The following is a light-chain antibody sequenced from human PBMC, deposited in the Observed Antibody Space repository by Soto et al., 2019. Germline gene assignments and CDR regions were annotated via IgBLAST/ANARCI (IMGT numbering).Light chain of an antibody. V-gene: IGKV3-15*01. CDR3: QQYNNWPIT. J-gene: IGKJ5*01. Sequence: EIRMTQFPAILSASPGDGVTLSCRAAQDVTTNFAWYQQKRGQAPRLLFYDISIRATGVPARFSGSGSETDFTLSISGLQSEDFAVYYCQQYNNWPITFGQGTRLEIK. CDR2: DIS. CDR1: QDVTTN.